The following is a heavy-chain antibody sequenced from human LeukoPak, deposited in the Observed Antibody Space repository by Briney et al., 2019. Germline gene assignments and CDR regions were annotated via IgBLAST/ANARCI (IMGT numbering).Heavy chain of an antibody. CDR2: IYTSGST. J-gene: IGHJ4*02. D-gene: IGHD3-9*01. Sequence: PSQTLSLTCTVSGGAISSGSYYWSWIRQPAGKGLEWIGRIYTSGSTNYNPSLKSRATISVETSKNQFSLKLSSVTAADTAVYYCARAGYTQLIDYWGQGTLVTVSS. CDR1: GGAISSGSYY. CDR3: ARAGYTQLIDY. V-gene: IGHV4-61*02.